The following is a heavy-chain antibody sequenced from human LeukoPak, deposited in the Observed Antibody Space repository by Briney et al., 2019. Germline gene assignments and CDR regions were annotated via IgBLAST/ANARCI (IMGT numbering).Heavy chain of an antibody. CDR3: ARDLYGGNAFDY. CDR1: GFTFSSYA. CDR2: ISYDGSNK. D-gene: IGHD4-23*01. V-gene: IGHV3-30-3*01. J-gene: IGHJ4*02. Sequence: GGSLRLSCAASGFTFSSYAMHWVRQAPGKGLEWVAVISYDGSNKYYADSVKGRFTISRDNSKNTLYLQMNSLRAEGTAVDYCARDLYGGNAFDYWGQETLHSVPS.